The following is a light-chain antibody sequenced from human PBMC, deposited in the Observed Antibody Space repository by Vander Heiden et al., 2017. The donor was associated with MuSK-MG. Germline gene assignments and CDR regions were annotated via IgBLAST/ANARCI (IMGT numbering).Light chain of an antibody. CDR2: EVS. CDR1: SSDVGAYNY. J-gene: IGLJ2*01. V-gene: IGLV2-8*01. Sequence: QSALTQPPSASGSPGQSVTISCTGTSSDVGAYNYVSWYQQHPGKAPKLIIYEVSERPSGVPDRFSGSKSGNTASLTVSGLQAEDEAEYYCSSYAGSNNYVVFGGGTKLTVL. CDR3: SSYAGSNNYVV.